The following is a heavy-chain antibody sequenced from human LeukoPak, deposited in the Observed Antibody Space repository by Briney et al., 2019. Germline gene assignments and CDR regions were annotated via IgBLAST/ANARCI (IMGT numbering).Heavy chain of an antibody. Sequence: PGGSLRLSRAASGFTFDDYAMHWVRQAPGKGLEWVSLISGDGGSTYYADSVKGRFTISRDNSKNSLYLQMNSLRTEDTALYYCAKGDYGDANLNWFDPWGQGTLVTVSS. V-gene: IGHV3-43*02. D-gene: IGHD4-17*01. CDR1: GFTFDDYA. CDR2: ISGDGGST. J-gene: IGHJ5*02. CDR3: AKGDYGDANLNWFDP.